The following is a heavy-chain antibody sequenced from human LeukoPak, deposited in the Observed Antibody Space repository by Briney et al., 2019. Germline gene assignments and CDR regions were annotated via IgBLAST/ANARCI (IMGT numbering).Heavy chain of an antibody. J-gene: IGHJ4*02. V-gene: IGHV4-59*01. CDR3: ARVSGSLSRPFDY. Sequence: PSETLSLTCTVSGGSISSYYWSWIRQPPGQGLEWIGYMYYSGSTNYNPSLKSRVTISVDTSKNQFSLKLSSVTAADTAVYYCARVSGSLSRPFDYWGQGTLVTVSS. CDR2: MYYSGST. D-gene: IGHD1-26*01. CDR1: GGSISSYY.